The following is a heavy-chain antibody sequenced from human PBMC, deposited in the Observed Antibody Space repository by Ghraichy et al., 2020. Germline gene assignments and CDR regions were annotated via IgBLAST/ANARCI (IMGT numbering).Heavy chain of an antibody. CDR2: IYSGGTT. V-gene: IGHV3-53*01. CDR3: ARDLWAFDL. D-gene: IGHD2-21*01. J-gene: IGHJ3*01. Sequence: GGSLRLSCVGSGFDVSINRMSWVRQAPGKGLEWVSAIYSGGTTDYADSVKGRFTFSRDNSKNTVYLQMNSLRVDDTAMYYCARDLWAFDLWGQGTLVTVSS. CDR1: GFDVSINR.